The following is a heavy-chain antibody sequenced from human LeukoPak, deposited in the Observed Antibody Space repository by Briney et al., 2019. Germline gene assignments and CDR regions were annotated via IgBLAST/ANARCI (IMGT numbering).Heavy chain of an antibody. CDR1: GYTFTSYG. Sequence: ASVKVSCKASGYTFTSYGISWVRQAPGQGLEWMGRIIPIFGTANYAQKFQGRVTITTDESTSTAYMELSSLRSEDTAVYYCARGEMATIFYYWGQGTLVTVSS. J-gene: IGHJ4*02. CDR2: IIPIFGTA. V-gene: IGHV1-69*05. D-gene: IGHD5-24*01. CDR3: ARGEMATIFYY.